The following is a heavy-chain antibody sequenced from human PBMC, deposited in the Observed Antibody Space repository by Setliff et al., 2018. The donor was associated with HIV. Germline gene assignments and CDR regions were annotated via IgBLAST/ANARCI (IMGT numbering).Heavy chain of an antibody. CDR1: GGSFSGYY. D-gene: IGHD5-12*01. Sequence: PSETLSLTCAVYGGSFSGYYWSWIRQPPGKGLEWIGEIDHSGSTNYNPSLKSRVTTSVDTSKNQFSLKLSAVTAADTAVDYCARHSIDGWLQFYYFDYWGQGTMVTVSS. CDR3: ARHSIDGWLQFYYFDY. V-gene: IGHV4-34*01. CDR2: IDHSGST. J-gene: IGHJ4*03.